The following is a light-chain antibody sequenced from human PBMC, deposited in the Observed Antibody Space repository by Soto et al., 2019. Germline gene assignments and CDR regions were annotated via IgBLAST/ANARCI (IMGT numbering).Light chain of an antibody. J-gene: IGKJ5*01. V-gene: IGKV3-20*01. CDR1: QSVSSSY. CDR2: GAS. CDR3: QQYGSSPIT. Sequence: EIVLTQSPGTLSLSPGERSTLSCRASQSVSSSYLAWYQQKPGQTPRLLISGASSRATGIPDRFSGSGSGTDFTLTISRLEPEDFAVYYCQQYGSSPITFGQGTRREIK.